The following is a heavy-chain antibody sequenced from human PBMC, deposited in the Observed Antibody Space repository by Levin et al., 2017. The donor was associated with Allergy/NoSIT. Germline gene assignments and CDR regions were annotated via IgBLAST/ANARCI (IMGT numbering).Heavy chain of an antibody. CDR3: ATFLRYFDWYPGDWFDP. CDR1: GGSISTSNYY. D-gene: IGHD3-9*01. V-gene: IGHV4-39*01. J-gene: IGHJ5*02. Sequence: RASETLSLTCTVSGGSISTSNYYWGWVRQPPGKGLEWIGSIYYSGNTYYNPSLKSRVTISVDTSKNQFSLKLSSVTAADTAVYYCATFLRYFDWYPGDWFDPWGQGTLVTVSS. CDR2: IYYSGNT.